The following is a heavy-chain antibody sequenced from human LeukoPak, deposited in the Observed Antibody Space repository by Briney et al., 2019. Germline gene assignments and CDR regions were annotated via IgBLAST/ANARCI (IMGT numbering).Heavy chain of an antibody. CDR2: INHSGST. V-gene: IGHV4-34*01. CDR3: ARLEVWFGESEPYYYYYMDV. D-gene: IGHD3-10*01. CDR1: GGSFSGYY. Sequence: PSETLSLTCAVYGGSFSGYYWSWIRQPPGKGLEWIGEINHSGSTNYNPSLKSRVTISVDTSKNQFSLKLSSVTAADTAVYYCARLEVWFGESEPYYYYYMDVWGKGTTVTISS. J-gene: IGHJ6*03.